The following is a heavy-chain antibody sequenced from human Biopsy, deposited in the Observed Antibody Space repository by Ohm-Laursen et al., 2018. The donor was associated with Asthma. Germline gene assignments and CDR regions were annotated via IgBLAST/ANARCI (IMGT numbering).Heavy chain of an antibody. J-gene: IGHJ4*02. CDR3: AREGVAGTHIED. CDR2: ISKDASTQ. V-gene: IGHV3-30*01. Sequence: SLRLSCAASGFSFSNFAIHWVRQAPGKGLEWVGVISKDASTQDYADSVKGRFTMARDNSKNTLDLQMNSLREEDTAVYYCAREGVAGTHIEDWGQGTLDTVSS. CDR1: GFSFSNFA. D-gene: IGHD6-19*01.